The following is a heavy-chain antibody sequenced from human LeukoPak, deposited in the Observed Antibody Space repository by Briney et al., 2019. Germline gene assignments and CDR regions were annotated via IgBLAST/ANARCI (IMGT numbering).Heavy chain of an antibody. V-gene: IGHV3-21*01. CDR2: ISSSSSYI. Sequence: PGGSLRLSCAASGFTFSNYAMSWVRQAPGKGLEWVSPISSSSSYIYYAGSVKGRFAIARDNAKNSLYLQMNSLRAEDTAMYYCAFGDLGSAGWGQGTLVTVSS. D-gene: IGHD4-17*01. CDR3: AFGDLGSAG. J-gene: IGHJ4*02. CDR1: GFTFSNYA.